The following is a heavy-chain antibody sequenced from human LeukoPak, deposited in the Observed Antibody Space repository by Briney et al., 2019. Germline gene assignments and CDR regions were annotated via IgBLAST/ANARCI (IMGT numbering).Heavy chain of an antibody. D-gene: IGHD6-6*01. V-gene: IGHV3-11*04. CDR1: GFTFSDYY. CDR2: ISSSGSTI. Sequence: GGSLRLSCAASGFTFSDYYMSWIRQAPGKGLEWVSYISSSGSTIYYADSVKGRFTISRDNAKNSLYLQMNSLRAEDTAVYYCARIVREQLVFYYYMDVWGKGTTATVSS. J-gene: IGHJ6*03. CDR3: ARIVREQLVFYYYMDV.